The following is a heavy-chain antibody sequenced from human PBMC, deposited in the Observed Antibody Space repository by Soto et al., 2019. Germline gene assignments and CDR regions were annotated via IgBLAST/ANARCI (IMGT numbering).Heavy chain of an antibody. CDR2: IYSGGST. CDR1: GFTVSSNY. V-gene: IGHV3-53*01. Sequence: GGSLRLSCAASGFTVSSNYMSWVRQAPGKGLEWVSVIYSGGSTYYADSVKGGFTISRDNSKNTLYLQMNSLRAEDTAVYYCARLNVDIVATSTEPGHYYYYGMDVWGQGTTVTVSS. CDR3: ARLNVDIVATSTEPGHYYYYGMDV. D-gene: IGHD5-12*01. J-gene: IGHJ6*02.